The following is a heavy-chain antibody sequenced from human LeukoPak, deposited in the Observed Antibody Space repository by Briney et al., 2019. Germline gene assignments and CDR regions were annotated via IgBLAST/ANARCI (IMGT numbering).Heavy chain of an antibody. Sequence: GGSLRLSCGASGFTFSSYGMHWVRQAPGKGLEWVAVIWYDGSNKNYADSVKGRFTISRDNSKNTLYLQMNSLRAEDTAVYYCAREGWPTRYYFDYWGQATLVTVSS. CDR2: IWYDGSNK. J-gene: IGHJ4*02. CDR1: GFTFSSYG. CDR3: AREGWPTRYYFDY. V-gene: IGHV3-33*01. D-gene: IGHD2-15*01.